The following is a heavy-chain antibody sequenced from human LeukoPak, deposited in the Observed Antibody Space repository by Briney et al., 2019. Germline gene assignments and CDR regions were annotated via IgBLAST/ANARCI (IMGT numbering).Heavy chain of an antibody. CDR1: GGSFSAYY. D-gene: IGHD4-17*01. CDR2: INHSGST. Sequence: SETLSLTCAVYGGSFSAYYWSWVRHPPGKGLEWIGEINHSGSTNYNPSLKSRVTISADTSKNQFSLKLSSVTAADTALYYCASSSDYGDYDAFDVWGQGRMVTVSS. V-gene: IGHV4-34*01. J-gene: IGHJ3*01. CDR3: ASSSDYGDYDAFDV.